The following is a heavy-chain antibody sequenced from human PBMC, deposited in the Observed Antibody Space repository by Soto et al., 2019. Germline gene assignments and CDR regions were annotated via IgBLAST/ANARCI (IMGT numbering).Heavy chain of an antibody. D-gene: IGHD5-12*01. J-gene: IGHJ4*02. CDR1: GFMFSSYA. Sequence: EVQLLESGGGLVQPGGSQRLSCAASGFMFSSYAMTWVRQAPGKGLEWVSALSGGGDSTYYAASVRGRFAISRDNSKNTLYLQMNSLRAEDTAVYYCATGLRSVYGPFDSWGQGTLVTVSS. CDR2: LSGGGDST. V-gene: IGHV3-23*01. CDR3: ATGLRSVYGPFDS.